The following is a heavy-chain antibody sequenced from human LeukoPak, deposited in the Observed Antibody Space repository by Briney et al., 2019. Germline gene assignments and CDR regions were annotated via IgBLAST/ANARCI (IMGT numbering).Heavy chain of an antibody. V-gene: IGHV4-39*01. Sequence: PSETLSLACTVSGGSISSSSYYWGWIRQPPGKGLEWIGSIYYSGSTYYNPSLKSRVTISVDTSKNQFSLKLSSVTAADTAVYYCARLPVVVVAAHFDYWGQGTLVTVSS. J-gene: IGHJ4*02. CDR1: GGSISSSSYY. CDR3: ARLPVVVVAAHFDY. D-gene: IGHD2-15*01. CDR2: IYYSGST.